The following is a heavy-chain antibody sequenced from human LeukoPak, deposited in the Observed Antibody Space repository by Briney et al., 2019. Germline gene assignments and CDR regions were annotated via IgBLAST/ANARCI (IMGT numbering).Heavy chain of an antibody. CDR3: ARQGSSGWHAFDI. CDR1: GRSISSSSSY. Sequence: SETLSLTCTVSGRSISSSSSYWGWLRQPPGNGLEWIGSIYYSGSTYYNPSLKSRVTISVDTSKNQFSLKLSSVTAADTAVYYCARQGSSGWHAFDIWGQGAMVTVSS. D-gene: IGHD6-19*01. CDR2: IYYSGST. J-gene: IGHJ3*02. V-gene: IGHV4-39*01.